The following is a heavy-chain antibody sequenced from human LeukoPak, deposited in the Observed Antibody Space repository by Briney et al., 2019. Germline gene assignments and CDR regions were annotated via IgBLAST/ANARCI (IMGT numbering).Heavy chain of an antibody. CDR2: ISSSSSYI. CDR3: ARAQMNYDFWSGYPVWGMDV. Sequence: GGSLRLSCAASGFTFSSYSMDWVRQAPGEGLEWVSSISSSSSYIYYADSVKGRFTISRDNAKNSLYLQMNSLRAEDTAVYYCARAQMNYDFWSGYPVWGMDVWGQGTTVTVSS. CDR1: GFTFSSYS. V-gene: IGHV3-21*01. D-gene: IGHD3-3*01. J-gene: IGHJ6*02.